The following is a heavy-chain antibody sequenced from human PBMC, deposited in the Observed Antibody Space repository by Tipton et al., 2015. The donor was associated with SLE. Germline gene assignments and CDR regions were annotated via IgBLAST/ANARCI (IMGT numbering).Heavy chain of an antibody. V-gene: IGHV4-59*08. D-gene: IGHD1-26*01. Sequence: GSLRLSCTVSGGSISKYYWSWIRQPPGKGLEWIGYVYNSGSTNYNPSLKSRVTISVDTSKNQFSLNLSSVTAADTAVYYCARHRWDFDYWGHGTLVTVSS. CDR1: GGSISKYY. J-gene: IGHJ4*01. CDR3: ARHRWDFDY. CDR2: VYNSGST.